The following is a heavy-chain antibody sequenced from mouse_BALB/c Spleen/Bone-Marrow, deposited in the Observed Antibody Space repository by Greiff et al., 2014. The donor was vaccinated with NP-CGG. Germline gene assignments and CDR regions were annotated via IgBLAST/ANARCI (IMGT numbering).Heavy chain of an antibody. CDR2: INPGSGGT. J-gene: IGHJ2*01. D-gene: IGHD3-3*01. CDR1: GYAFTNYL. V-gene: IGHV1-54*01. CDR3: ARRDGSYFDY. Sequence: QVQLQQSGAELVRPGTSVNVSCKASGYAFTNYLIERVKQRPGQGLEWIGMINPGSGGTNYNEKFKGKATLTADKSSSTAYMQLSSLTSDDSAVYFCARRDGSYFDYWGQGTTLTVSS.